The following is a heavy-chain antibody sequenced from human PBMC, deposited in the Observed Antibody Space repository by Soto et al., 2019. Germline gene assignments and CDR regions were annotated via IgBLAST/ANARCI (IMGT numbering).Heavy chain of an antibody. Sequence: LRVSFASSGFTFSSYAMSWVRQAPGKGLEWVSAISGSGGSTYYADSVKGRFTISRDNSKNTLYLQMNSLRAEDTAVYYCAKSHEFGVVILYYFDYWGQGTLVTVSS. CDR1: GFTFSSYA. CDR3: AKSHEFGVVILYYFDY. V-gene: IGHV3-23*01. D-gene: IGHD3-3*01. J-gene: IGHJ4*02. CDR2: ISGSGGST.